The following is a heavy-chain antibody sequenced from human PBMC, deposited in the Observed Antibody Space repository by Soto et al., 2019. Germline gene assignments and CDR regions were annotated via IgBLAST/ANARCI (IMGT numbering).Heavy chain of an antibody. CDR1: GGTFSSYT. J-gene: IGHJ6*03. CDR3: ARVGAAYCSSTGCHEQDASYYYYYMDV. D-gene: IGHD2-2*01. CDR2: IIPILGIA. Sequence: QVQLVQSGAEVKKPGASVKVSCRASGGTFSSYTISWVRQAPGQGLEWMGRIIPILGIANYAQKFQGRVTITADKSTSTAYRELSRLRAEDTAVYYWARVGAAYCSSTGCHEQDASYYYYYMDVWGKGTTVTVSS. V-gene: IGHV1-69*02.